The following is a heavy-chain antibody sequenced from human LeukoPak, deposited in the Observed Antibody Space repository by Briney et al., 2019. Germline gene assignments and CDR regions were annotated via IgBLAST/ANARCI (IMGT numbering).Heavy chain of an antibody. J-gene: IGHJ6*03. CDR3: AGGYCSSTSCSHDGYYYYYMDV. CDR2: INPNSGGT. D-gene: IGHD2-2*01. CDR1: GYTFTGYY. Sequence: GASVKVSCKASGYTFTGYYMHWVRQAPGQGLEWMGWINPNSGGTNYAQKFQGRVTMTRDTSISTAYMELSRLRSDDTAVYYCAGGYCSSTSCSHDGYYYYYMDVWGKGTTVTVSS. V-gene: IGHV1-2*02.